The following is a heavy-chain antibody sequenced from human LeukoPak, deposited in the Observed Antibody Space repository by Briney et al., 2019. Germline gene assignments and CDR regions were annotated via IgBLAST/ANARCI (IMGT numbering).Heavy chain of an antibody. V-gene: IGHV4-34*01. Sequence: SETLSLTCAVYGGSFSGYYWNWIRQPPGKGLEWIGEINHSGSTNYNPSLKSRVTISVDTSKNQFSLKLSSVTAADTTVYYCARRGIAAAGLTRDYWGQGTLVTVSS. CDR3: ARRGIAAAGLTRDY. CDR2: INHSGST. J-gene: IGHJ4*02. D-gene: IGHD6-13*01. CDR1: GGSFSGYY.